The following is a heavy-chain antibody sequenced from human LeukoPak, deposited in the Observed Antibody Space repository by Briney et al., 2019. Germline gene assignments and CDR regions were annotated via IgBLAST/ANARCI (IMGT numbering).Heavy chain of an antibody. Sequence: GSLRLSCAASGFTFSSYWMSWVRQAPGKGLEWVSAISGSGGSTYYADSVKGRFTISRDNSKNTLYLQMNSLRAEDTAVYYCAKDSNYGSGLDYWGQGTLVTVSS. D-gene: IGHD3-10*01. CDR3: AKDSNYGSGLDY. V-gene: IGHV3-23*01. CDR2: ISGSGGST. J-gene: IGHJ4*02. CDR1: GFTFSSYW.